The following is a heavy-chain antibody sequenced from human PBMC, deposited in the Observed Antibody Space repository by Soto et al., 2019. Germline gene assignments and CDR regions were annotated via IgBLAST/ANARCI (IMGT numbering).Heavy chain of an antibody. CDR2: ISSSSSYI. D-gene: IGHD4-4*01. CDR3: ARVNPYSNYGLDY. J-gene: IGHJ4*02. CDR1: GFTFSSYS. Sequence: LRLSCAASGFTFSSYSMNWVRQAPGKGLEWVSSISSSSSYIYYADSVKGRFTISRDNAKNSLYLQMNSLRAEDTAVYYCARVNPYSNYGLDYWGQGTLVTVSS. V-gene: IGHV3-21*01.